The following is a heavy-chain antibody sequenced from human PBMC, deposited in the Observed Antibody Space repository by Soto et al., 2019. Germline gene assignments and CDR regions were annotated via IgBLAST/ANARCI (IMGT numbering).Heavy chain of an antibody. CDR3: ARDMRHDYASGRLDY. CDR1: GFTFSDFP. D-gene: IGHD3-10*01. V-gene: IGHV3-30-3*01. CDR2: ISYDGNDE. Sequence: QVELVESGGGVVQPGASLRLSCVASGFTFSDFPFHWVRRAPGKALEWVAVISYDGNDESYSDSVKGRFTISRDNAKTTVYLQMNSLRADDMAVYHCARDMRHDYASGRLDYLGQGTLVTFSS. J-gene: IGHJ4*02.